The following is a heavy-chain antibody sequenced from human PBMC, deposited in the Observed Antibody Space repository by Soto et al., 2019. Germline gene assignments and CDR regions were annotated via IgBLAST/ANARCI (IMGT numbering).Heavy chain of an antibody. D-gene: IGHD6-6*01. J-gene: IGHJ4*02. CDR1: GGSISSNY. V-gene: IGHV4-59*13. Sequence: QVQLQESGPGLVKPSETLSLTCTVSGGSISSNYWSWIRQPPGKGLEWIGYMSNSGNTNYNPSLKSRVNISLDTSENHFSLKLSSVTAADTAVYYCARGQYSSSPFDYWGQGTLVTVAS. CDR3: ARGQYSSSPFDY. CDR2: MSNSGNT.